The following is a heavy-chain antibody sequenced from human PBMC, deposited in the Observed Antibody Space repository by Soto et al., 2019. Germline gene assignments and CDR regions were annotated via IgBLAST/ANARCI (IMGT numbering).Heavy chain of an antibody. D-gene: IGHD5-18*01. CDR1: GGSISSGDYY. V-gene: IGHV4-30-4*01. CDR2: IYYSWST. Sequence: QVQLQESGPGLVKPSQTLSLTCTVSGGSISSGDYYWSWIRQPPGKGLEWIGYIYYSWSTYYNPSLENRVTITVEDSKNHSPLKLSSVTAADTAVDYCAGPTAMVTNWYFDLWGRGTLVTVSS. CDR3: AGPTAMVTNWYFDL. J-gene: IGHJ2*01.